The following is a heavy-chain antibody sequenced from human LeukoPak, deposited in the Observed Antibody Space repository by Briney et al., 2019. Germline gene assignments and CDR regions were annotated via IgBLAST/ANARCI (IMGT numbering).Heavy chain of an antibody. CDR3: AGRLTQYDCFDP. D-gene: IGHD2-2*01. Sequence: SQTLSLTCAISGDSVSSNSVTWNWIRQSPSRGLEWLGRTYYRSTWYNDYAVSVRGRITIDPDTSKNQFSLHLNSVTPEDTAVYYCAGRLTQYDCFDPWGQGILVTVSS. CDR2: TYYRSTWYN. J-gene: IGHJ5*02. CDR1: GDSVSSNSVT. V-gene: IGHV6-1*01.